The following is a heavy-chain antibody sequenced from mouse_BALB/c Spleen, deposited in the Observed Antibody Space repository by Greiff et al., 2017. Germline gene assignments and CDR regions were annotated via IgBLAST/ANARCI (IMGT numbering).Heavy chain of an antibody. D-gene: IGHD1-1*01. CDR2: ISYRGST. J-gene: IGHJ1*01. V-gene: IGHV3-8*02. Sequence: EVQGVESGPSLVKPSQTLSLTCSVTGDSITSGYWNWIRKFPGNKLEYMGYISYRGSTYYNPSLKSRISITRDTSKNQNYLQLNSVTTEDTATYHCANYYYGSRGWYFDVWGAGTTVTVSS. CDR3: ANYYYGSRGWYFDV. CDR1: GDSITSGY.